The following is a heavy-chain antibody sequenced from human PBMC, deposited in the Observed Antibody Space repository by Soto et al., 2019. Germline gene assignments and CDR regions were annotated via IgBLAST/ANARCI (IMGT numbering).Heavy chain of an antibody. D-gene: IGHD6-19*01. Sequence: SETLSLPCTVSGGSISRRSFYWGWIRQPPGKELEWIANIYYSGSPNYNPSLKSRVTMSLYTSTNQIYLNLRSVTAADTAVYYGARPARQGTVAGDCWGQGTLVTVSS. V-gene: IGHV4-39*01. CDR2: IYYSGSP. CDR1: GGSISRRSFY. CDR3: ARPARQGTVAGDC. J-gene: IGHJ4*02.